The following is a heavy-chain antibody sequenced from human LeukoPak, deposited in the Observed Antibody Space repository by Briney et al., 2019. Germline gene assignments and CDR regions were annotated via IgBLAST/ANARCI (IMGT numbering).Heavy chain of an antibody. V-gene: IGHV4-31*03. CDR1: GGSISSGGYY. CDR2: IYYSGST. Sequence: SETLSLTCTVSGGSISSGGYYWSWIRQHPGKGLEWIGYIYYSGSTYYNPSLKSRVTISVDTSKNQFSLKLSSVTAADTAVYYCARDGGSQTNYYYYGMHVWGKGTTVTVSS. CDR3: ARDGGSQTNYYYYGMHV. J-gene: IGHJ6*04. D-gene: IGHD2-15*01.